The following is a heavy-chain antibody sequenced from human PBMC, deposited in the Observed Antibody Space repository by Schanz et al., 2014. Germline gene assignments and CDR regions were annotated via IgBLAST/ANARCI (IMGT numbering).Heavy chain of an antibody. CDR2: ISAYNGNT. Sequence: QVQLVQSGAEVKKPGASVRVSCKASGYTFTTYAMSWVRQAPGQGLEWMGWISAYNGNTKYPQNRQGRVTMTTDTSTSTVYMELRSLRSDDTAVYYCARSAGRDFWSGYYTRFDYWGQGTLVTVSS. J-gene: IGHJ4*02. V-gene: IGHV1-18*01. CDR3: ARSAGRDFWSGYYTRFDY. CDR1: GYTFTTYA. D-gene: IGHD3-3*01.